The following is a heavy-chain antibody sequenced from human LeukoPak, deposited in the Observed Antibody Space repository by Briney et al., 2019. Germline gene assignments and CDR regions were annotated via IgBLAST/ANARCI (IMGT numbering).Heavy chain of an antibody. CDR2: INQEGSET. Sequence: GGSLRLSCAASGFTFSTYWMNWVRQAPGKGLEWVANINQEGSETYYVDSVKGRFTISRDNAKNSLYLQMNSLRVEDTAVYYCARDLNWAGYWGQGTLVTVSS. V-gene: IGHV3-7*01. J-gene: IGHJ4*02. CDR3: ARDLNWAGY. D-gene: IGHD3-10*01. CDR1: GFTFSTYW.